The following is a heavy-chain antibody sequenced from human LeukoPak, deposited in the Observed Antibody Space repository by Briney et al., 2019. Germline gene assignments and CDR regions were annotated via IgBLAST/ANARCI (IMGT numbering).Heavy chain of an antibody. J-gene: IGHJ4*02. CDR3: ARDVGARLPGY. Sequence: SETLSLTCTVSGYSISSGYYWGWIRPPPGKGLEWIGSIYHSGSTYYNPSLKSRVTISVDKSKNQFSLKLSFVTAADTAVYYCARDVGARLPGYWGQGILVTVSS. D-gene: IGHD6-6*01. CDR2: IYHSGST. V-gene: IGHV4-38-2*02. CDR1: GYSISSGYY.